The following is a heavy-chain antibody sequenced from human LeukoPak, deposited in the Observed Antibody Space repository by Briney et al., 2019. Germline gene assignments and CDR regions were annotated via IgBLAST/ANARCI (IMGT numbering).Heavy chain of an antibody. J-gene: IGHJ4*02. CDR3: AKLKPGTYYYDSSGHDFDY. D-gene: IGHD3-22*01. CDR2: IKEDGSER. V-gene: IGHV3-7*03. CDR1: AFIFSGHW. Sequence: GGSLRLSCEGSAFIFSGHWMNWVRQTPGKGLEWVASIKEDGSERQYVDSVKGRFSISRDNTKGSLFLQLNSLRAEDTAVYYCAKLKPGTYYYDSSGHDFDYWGQGTLVTVSS.